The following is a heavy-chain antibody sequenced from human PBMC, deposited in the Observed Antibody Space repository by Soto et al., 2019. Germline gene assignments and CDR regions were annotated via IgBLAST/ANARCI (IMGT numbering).Heavy chain of an antibody. CDR2: IYHSGST. Sequence: NPSETLSLTCAVSGGSISSGGYSWSWIRQPPGKGLEWIGYIYHSGSTYYNPSLKSRVTISVDRSKNQFSLKLSAVTAADTAVYYCAREVTVYYDCWSGYYVSYGMDGWGQGTTVTVSS. V-gene: IGHV4-30-2*01. J-gene: IGHJ6*02. CDR3: AREVTVYYDCWSGYYVSYGMDG. D-gene: IGHD3-3*01. CDR1: GGSISSGGYS.